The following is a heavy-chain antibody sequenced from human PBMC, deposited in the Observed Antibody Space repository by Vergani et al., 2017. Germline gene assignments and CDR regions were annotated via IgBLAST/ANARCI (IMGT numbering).Heavy chain of an antibody. CDR2: ISYDGSNK. CDR1: GFTFSSYA. D-gene: IGHD1-26*01. Sequence: VQLVESGGGLVQPGGSLRLSCAASGFTFSSYAMHWVRQAPGKGLEWVAVISYDGSNKYYADSVKGRFTISRDNSKNTLYLQMNSLRAEDTAVYYCARERHSYSGSYYEPDYWGQGTLVTVSS. CDR3: ARERHSYSGSYYEPDY. V-gene: IGHV3-30-3*01. J-gene: IGHJ4*02.